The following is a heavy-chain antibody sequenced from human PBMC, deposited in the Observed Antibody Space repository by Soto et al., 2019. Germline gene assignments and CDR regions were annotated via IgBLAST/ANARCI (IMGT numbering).Heavy chain of an antibody. CDR3: AKNASPRRIVVVPAATKYYFDY. CDR2: IRGGGSGT. CDR1: GSIFIGYG. V-gene: IGHV3-33*06. Sequence: GGSLRLSCVVPGSIFIGYGMHWVRQAPGKGLEWVAAIRGGGSGTYYADSVKGRFTISRDNSKNTLYLQMNSLRAEDTAVYYCAKNASPRRIVVVPAATKYYFDYWGQGTLVTVSS. D-gene: IGHD2-2*01. J-gene: IGHJ4*02.